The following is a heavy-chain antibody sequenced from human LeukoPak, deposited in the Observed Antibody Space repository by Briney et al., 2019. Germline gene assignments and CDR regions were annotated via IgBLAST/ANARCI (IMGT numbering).Heavy chain of an antibody. Sequence: ASVKVSCKASGYTFTGYYMHGVRQAPGQGLEWMGWINPNSGGTNYAQKFQGRVTMTRDTSISTAYMELSRLRSDDTAVYYCARVPRIAAAGSYFDYWGQGTLVTVSS. CDR2: INPNSGGT. J-gene: IGHJ4*02. CDR1: GYTFTGYY. D-gene: IGHD6-13*01. CDR3: ARVPRIAAAGSYFDY. V-gene: IGHV1-2*02.